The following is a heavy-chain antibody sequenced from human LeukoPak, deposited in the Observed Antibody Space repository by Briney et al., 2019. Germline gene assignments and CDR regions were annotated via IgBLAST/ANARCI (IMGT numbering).Heavy chain of an antibody. CDR2: IYYSGST. Sequence: PSETLSLTCTVSGGSISTSSYYWGWIRQPPGRGLECIGNIYYSGSTYYNPSLKSRVTISVDTSKNQFSLKLSSVTAADTAVYYCARDRDSSGWYGPGNFDYWGQGTLVTVSS. D-gene: IGHD6-19*01. J-gene: IGHJ4*02. CDR1: GGSISTSSYY. V-gene: IGHV4-39*07. CDR3: ARDRDSSGWYGPGNFDY.